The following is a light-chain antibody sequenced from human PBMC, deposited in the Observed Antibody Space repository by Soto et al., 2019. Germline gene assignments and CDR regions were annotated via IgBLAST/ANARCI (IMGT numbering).Light chain of an antibody. V-gene: IGKV3-15*01. Sequence: EIVMTQSPATLSLSPGERVILSCRASEGISSNLSWYQHVPGQAPRLLMYAAATRATDVPARFSGSGYGTEFTLTISSLQSEDFEFYFYQQYQNCPPLYAFGQGTKLQIK. J-gene: IGKJ2*01. CDR2: AAA. CDR1: EGISSN. CDR3: QQYQNCPPLYA.